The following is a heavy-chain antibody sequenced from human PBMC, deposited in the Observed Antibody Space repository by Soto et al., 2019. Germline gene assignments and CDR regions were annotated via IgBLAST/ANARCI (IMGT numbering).Heavy chain of an antibody. CDR1: GFNVMSYW. CDR2: IKEDGSEI. D-gene: IGHD3-16*01. Sequence: GGSLRLSCAVSGFNVMSYWMSWVRQAPGKGLEWVASIKEDGSEIYYLQSVRGRFTISRDSAGNALHLAMNYLSAEDIGVYFCARDIGFDYVNWGQEPWSPSPQ. V-gene: IGHV3-7*01. CDR3: ARDIGFDYVN. J-gene: IGHJ4*01.